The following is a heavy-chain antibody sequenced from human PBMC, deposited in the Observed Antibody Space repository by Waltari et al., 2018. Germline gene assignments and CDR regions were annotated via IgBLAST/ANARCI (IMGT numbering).Heavy chain of an antibody. CDR1: GGSISSSSYY. J-gene: IGHJ4*01. D-gene: IGHD6-19*01. CDR3: ASSGWRHGVHFDY. CDR2: IYYSGST. Sequence: QLQLQESGPGLVKPSETLSLPCTVSGGSISSSSYYWGWIRQHPGKGREWIGSIYYSGSTYYNPSLKSRVTISVDTSKNQFSLKLSSVTAADTAVYYCASSGWRHGVHFDYWGHGTLVTVSS. V-gene: IGHV4-39*07.